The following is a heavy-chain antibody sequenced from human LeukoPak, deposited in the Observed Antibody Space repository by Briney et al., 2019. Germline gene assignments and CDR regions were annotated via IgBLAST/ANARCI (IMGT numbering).Heavy chain of an antibody. CDR2: ISYDGSNK. CDR1: GLTHCSYA. D-gene: IGHD3-10*01. J-gene: IGHJ4*02. V-gene: IGHV3-30-3*01. CDR3: ARKSSGDYFDY. Sequence: GGSLSLSRAASGLTHCSYAMHWVRPAPGRGVERVAVISYDGSNKYYPDSVKGRFTISRDNSKNTLYLQMNSLIAEDTAVYYCARKSSGDYFDYWGQGTLVTVSS.